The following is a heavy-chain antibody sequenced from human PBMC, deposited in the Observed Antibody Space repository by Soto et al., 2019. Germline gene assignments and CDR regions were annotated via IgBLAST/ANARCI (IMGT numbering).Heavy chain of an antibody. CDR2: ISGTGSTI. D-gene: IGHD3-3*01. Sequence: GGSLRLSCVASGFTFNTYSMNWVRQAPGKGLEWVSYISGTGSTIYYADSVKGRFTISRDNAKTSLYLQMDSLRAEDTGVYFCAKNAISGVITTEYYFDSWGQGTLVTVSS. CDR3: AKNAISGVITTEYYFDS. CDR1: GFTFNTYS. J-gene: IGHJ4*02. V-gene: IGHV3-48*01.